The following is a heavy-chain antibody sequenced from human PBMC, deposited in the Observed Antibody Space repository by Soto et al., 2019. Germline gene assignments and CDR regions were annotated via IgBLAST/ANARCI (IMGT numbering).Heavy chain of an antibody. CDR3: AREGGTRSLDY. J-gene: IGHJ4*02. D-gene: IGHD1-7*01. CDR2: ISYDESNK. V-gene: IGHV3-30-3*01. Sequence: QVQLVESGGGVVQPGRSLRLSCAASGFTFSNFMHWVRQPAGKGLEWVAVISYDESNKYVTDSVKGRFTISRDNSRNTLYLQMNSLRTEDTAVYYCAREGGTRSLDYWGQGTLVTVSS. CDR1: GFTFSNF.